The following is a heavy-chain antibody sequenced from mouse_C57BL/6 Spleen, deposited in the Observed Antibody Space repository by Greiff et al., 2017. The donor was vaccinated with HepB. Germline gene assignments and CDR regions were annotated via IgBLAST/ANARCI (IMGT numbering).Heavy chain of an antibody. CDR3: ARSKGLRLDWYFDV. V-gene: IGHV1-52*01. CDR2: IDPSDSET. CDR1: GYTFTSYW. D-gene: IGHD2-4*01. J-gene: IGHJ1*03. Sequence: QVQLQQPGAELVRPGSSVKLSCKASGYTFTSYWMHWVKQRPIQGLEWIGNIDPSDSETHYNQKFKDKATLTVDKSSSTAYMQLSSLTSEDSAVYYSARSKGLRLDWYFDVWGTGTTVTVSS.